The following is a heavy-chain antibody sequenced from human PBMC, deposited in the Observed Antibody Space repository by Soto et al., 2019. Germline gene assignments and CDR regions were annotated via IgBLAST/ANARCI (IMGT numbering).Heavy chain of an antibody. CDR1: GGSISNYYC. CDR3: AHIDPEIVTVGGHGGFDY. J-gene: IGHJ4*02. Sequence: TLSLTCTVSGGSISNYYCSWIRQPPGKALEWLALIYWDDDKRYSPSLKNRLTITKDTSKNQVVLTMTNVGPVDTATYFCAHIDPEIVTVGGHGGFDYWGQGTLVTVSS. D-gene: IGHD5-12*01. V-gene: IGHV2-5*08. CDR2: IYWDDDK.